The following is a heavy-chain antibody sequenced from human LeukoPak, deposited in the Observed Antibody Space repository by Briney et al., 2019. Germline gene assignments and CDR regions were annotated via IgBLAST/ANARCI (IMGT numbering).Heavy chain of an antibody. J-gene: IGHJ4*02. V-gene: IGHV1-69*04. D-gene: IGHD2-15*01. CDR2: IIPIFGIA. CDR3: ARVITLLGYCSGGSCRGGDDY. Sequence: SVKVSCKASGGTFSSYAISWVRQAPGQGLEWMGRIIPIFGIANYAQKFQGRVTITADTSTSTAYMELRSLRSDDTAVYYCARVITLLGYCSGGSCRGGDDYWGQGTLVTVSS. CDR1: GGTFSSYA.